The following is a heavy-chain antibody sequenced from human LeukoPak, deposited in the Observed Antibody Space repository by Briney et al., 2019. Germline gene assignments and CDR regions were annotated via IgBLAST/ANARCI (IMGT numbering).Heavy chain of an antibody. CDR3: ARARVSVSPSSDY. Sequence: GASVKVSCKASGYTLTGHYIHWVRQAPGQGLEWMGRINPNSGDTNYAQKFQGRVTVTRDTSISTAYMELTRLTYDDTAVYYCARARVSVSPSSDYWGQGTLVTVSS. D-gene: IGHD6-6*01. CDR2: INPNSGDT. CDR1: GYTLTGHY. V-gene: IGHV1-2*06. J-gene: IGHJ4*02.